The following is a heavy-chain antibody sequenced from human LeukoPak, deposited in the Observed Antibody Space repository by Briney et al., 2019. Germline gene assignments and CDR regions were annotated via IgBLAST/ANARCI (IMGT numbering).Heavy chain of an antibody. D-gene: IGHD3-3*01. J-gene: IGHJ4*02. CDR2: IYSGGST. V-gene: IGHV3-66*01. CDR1: GFTVSSNY. Sequence: LTGGSLRLSCAASGFTVSSNYMSWVRQAPGKGLEWVSVIYSGGSTYYADSVKGRFTISRDNSKNTLYLQMNSLRAEDTAVYYCARVNYDFWSGYQYYFDYWGQGTLVTVSS. CDR3: ARVNYDFWSGYQYYFDY.